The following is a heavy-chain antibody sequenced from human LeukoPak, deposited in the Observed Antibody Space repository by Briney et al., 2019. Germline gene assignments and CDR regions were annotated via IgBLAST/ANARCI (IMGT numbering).Heavy chain of an antibody. CDR3: ARDTQQWLVMDFQH. CDR2: MNPNSDNT. V-gene: IGHV1-8*03. J-gene: IGHJ1*01. D-gene: IGHD6-19*01. CDR1: GYTFTSYD. Sequence: ASVKVSCKASGYTFTSYDINWVRQATGQGLEWMGWMNPNSDNTGYAQKFQGRVTITRNTSISTAYMELSSVTAADTAVYYCARDTQQWLVMDFQHWGQGTLVTVSS.